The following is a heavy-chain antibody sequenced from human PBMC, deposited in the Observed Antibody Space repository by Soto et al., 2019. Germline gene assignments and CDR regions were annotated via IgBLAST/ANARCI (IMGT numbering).Heavy chain of an antibody. J-gene: IGHJ5*02. Sequence: ASVKFTCKASGYTFTSYDINWVRQATGQGLEWMGWMNPNSGNTGYAQKFQGRVTMTRNTSISTAYMELSSLRSEDTAVYYCARVRRYCSSTSCYRARGVWFDPWGQGTLVTVSS. D-gene: IGHD2-2*02. V-gene: IGHV1-8*01. CDR1: GYTFTSYD. CDR3: ARVRRYCSSTSCYRARGVWFDP. CDR2: MNPNSGNT.